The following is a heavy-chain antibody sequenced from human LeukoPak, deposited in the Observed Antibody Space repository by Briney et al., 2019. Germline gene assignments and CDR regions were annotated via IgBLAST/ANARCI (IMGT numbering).Heavy chain of an antibody. CDR3: AGLAPRRPLDY. CDR1: GYTFTSYD. D-gene: IGHD1-14*01. CDR2: MSPNSGNT. Sequence: ASVKVSCKASGYTFTSYDINWVRQATGQGFEWMGWMSPNSGNTGYAQKFQGRVTMTRSTSMSTAYMELSSLSSEDTAVYYCAGLAPRRPLDYWGQGTPVTVSS. J-gene: IGHJ4*02. V-gene: IGHV1-8*01.